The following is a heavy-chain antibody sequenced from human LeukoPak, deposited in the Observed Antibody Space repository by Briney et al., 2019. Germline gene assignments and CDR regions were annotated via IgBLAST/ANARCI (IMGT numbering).Heavy chain of an antibody. J-gene: IGHJ3*02. CDR3: AKVWGYDILTGYSRKAPTGGGDAFDI. Sequence: PGGSLRLSCAASGFTFSSYAMSWVRQAPGKGLEWVSAISGSGGSTYYADSVKGRFTISRDNSKNTLYLQMNSLRAEDTAVYYCAKVWGYDILTGYSRKAPTGGGDAFDIWGQGTMVTVSS. D-gene: IGHD3-9*01. V-gene: IGHV3-23*01. CDR1: GFTFSSYA. CDR2: ISGSGGST.